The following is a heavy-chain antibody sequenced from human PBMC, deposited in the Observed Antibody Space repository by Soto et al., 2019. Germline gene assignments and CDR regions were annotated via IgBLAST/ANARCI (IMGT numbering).Heavy chain of an antibody. CDR3: AKGKHPDY. CDR1: GGSFSAYY. Sequence: QVQLQQWGAGLLKPSETLSHTCAVYGGSFSAYYWSWIRQPPGKGLEWIGEIKHSGSTNYNPSLKSRVTISADTSKNQFSLKLSSVTAADTAVYYCAKGKHPDYWGQGTLVTVSS. V-gene: IGHV4-34*01. CDR2: IKHSGST. J-gene: IGHJ4*02.